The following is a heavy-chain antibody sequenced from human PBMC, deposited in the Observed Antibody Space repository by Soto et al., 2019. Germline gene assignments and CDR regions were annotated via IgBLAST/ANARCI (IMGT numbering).Heavy chain of an antibody. D-gene: IGHD2-21*02. V-gene: IGHV4-31*03. Sequence: SETLSLTGTVSGGSISSGGYYWSWIRQHQGRCLDWIGYISYSRSTYYNPSLKSRVTISVDTSKNQFSLKLSSVTAADTAVYSCARVDGELLFSPPNWFDPWGQGTLVTVSS. CDR1: GGSISSGGYY. CDR3: ARVDGELLFSPPNWFDP. J-gene: IGHJ5*02. CDR2: ISYSRST.